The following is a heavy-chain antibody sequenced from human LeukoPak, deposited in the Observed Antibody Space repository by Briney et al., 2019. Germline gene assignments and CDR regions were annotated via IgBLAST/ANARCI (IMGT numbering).Heavy chain of an antibody. CDR2: ISWNSGSI. Sequence: GGSLRLSXAASGFTFDDYAMHWVRQPPGKGLEWVSGISWNSGSIGYADSVKGRFTIFRDNAKNSLYLQMNSLRAEDTAVYYCATLWTDSSINWFDPWGQGTLVTVSS. CDR1: GFTFDDYA. V-gene: IGHV3-9*01. J-gene: IGHJ5*02. CDR3: ATLWTDSSINWFDP. D-gene: IGHD3/OR15-3a*01.